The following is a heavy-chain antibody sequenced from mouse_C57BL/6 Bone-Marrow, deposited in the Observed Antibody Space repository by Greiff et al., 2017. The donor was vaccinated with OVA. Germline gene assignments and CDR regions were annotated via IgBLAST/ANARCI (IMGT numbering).Heavy chain of an antibody. CDR2: IYPGDGDT. V-gene: IGHV1-80*01. CDR3: ARKGAIYYGNFWFAY. J-gene: IGHJ3*01. Sequence: QVQLKESGAELVKPGASVKISCKASGYAFSSYWMNWVKQRPGKGLEWIGQIYPGDGDTNYNGKFKGKATLTADKSSSTAYMQLSSLTSEDSAVYFCARKGAIYYGNFWFAYWGQGTLVTVSA. CDR1: GYAFSSYW. D-gene: IGHD2-1*01.